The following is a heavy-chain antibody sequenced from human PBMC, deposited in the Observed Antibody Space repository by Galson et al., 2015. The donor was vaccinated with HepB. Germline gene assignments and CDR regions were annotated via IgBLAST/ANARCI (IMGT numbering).Heavy chain of an antibody. Sequence: LSLTCTVSGGSISSSSYYWGWIRQPPGKGLEWIGSIYYSGSTYYNPSLKSRVTISVDTSKNQFSLKLSSVTAADTAVYYCATRHYYDSSGYSLEAFDIWGQGTMVTVSS. J-gene: IGHJ3*02. CDR3: ATRHYYDSSGYSLEAFDI. CDR2: IYYSGST. V-gene: IGHV4-39*01. D-gene: IGHD3-22*01. CDR1: GGSISSSSYY.